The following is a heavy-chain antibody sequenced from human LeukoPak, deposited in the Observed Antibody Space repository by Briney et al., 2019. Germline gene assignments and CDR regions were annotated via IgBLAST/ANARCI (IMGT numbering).Heavy chain of an antibody. CDR2: INPSGGST. CDR1: GYTFTGYY. J-gene: IGHJ4*02. Sequence: GASVKVSCKASGYTFTGYYMHWVRQAPGQGLEWMGIINPSGGSTSYAQKFQGRVTMTRDTSTSTVYMELSSLRSEDTAVYYCARRITYYYDSSGYNDYWGQGTLVTVSS. V-gene: IGHV1-46*01. D-gene: IGHD3-22*01. CDR3: ARRITYYYDSSGYNDY.